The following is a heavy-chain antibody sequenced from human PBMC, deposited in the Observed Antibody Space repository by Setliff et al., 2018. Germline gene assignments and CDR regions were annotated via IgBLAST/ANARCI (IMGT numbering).Heavy chain of an antibody. J-gene: IGHJ3*01. D-gene: IGHD4-17*01. CDR2: FRPSGKT. CDR3: VRDAGDGYGVDAYAGGGFDF. Sequence: SETLSLTCAVSGSAISSGHYWGWIRQPPGKGLEWIGSFRPSGKTYYNPSLNSRVTISVDTSKKQFSLKATSVTAADTAVYYCVRDAGDGYGVDAYAGGGFDFWGQGTMVTVSS. CDR1: GSAISSGHY. V-gene: IGHV4-38-2*02.